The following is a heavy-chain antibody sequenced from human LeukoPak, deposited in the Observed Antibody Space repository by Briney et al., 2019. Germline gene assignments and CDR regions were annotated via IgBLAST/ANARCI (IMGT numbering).Heavy chain of an antibody. J-gene: IGHJ6*02. CDR2: INPNSGGT. Sequence: ASVKVSCKGSGYTFTGYYMHWVRQAPGQGLEWMGWINPNSGGTNYAQQFQGRVTMTRDTSISTAYMELSRLRSDDTAVYYCAREFHNNSRGFPGGMDVWGQGTTVTVSS. CDR1: GYTFTGYY. D-gene: IGHD3-22*01. CDR3: AREFHNNSRGFPGGMDV. V-gene: IGHV1-2*02.